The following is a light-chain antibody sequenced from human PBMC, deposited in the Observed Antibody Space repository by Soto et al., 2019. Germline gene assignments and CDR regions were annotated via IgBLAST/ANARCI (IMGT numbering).Light chain of an antibody. CDR3: CSYAGSYPVI. Sequence: QSALTQPPSVSGSPGQSVAISCTGASSDVGAYNSVSWYQQHPGKAPKLMIYDVTKRPSGVPDRFSGSKSGNTASLTISGLQAEDEADYYCCSYAGSYPVIFGGGTKVTVL. CDR1: SSDVGAYNS. J-gene: IGLJ2*01. CDR2: DVT. V-gene: IGLV2-11*01.